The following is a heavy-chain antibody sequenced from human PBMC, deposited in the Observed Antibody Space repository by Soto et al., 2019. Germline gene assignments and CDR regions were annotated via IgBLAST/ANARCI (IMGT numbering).Heavy chain of an antibody. J-gene: IGHJ4*02. V-gene: IGHV3-30*18. D-gene: IGHD3-9*01. CDR3: AKDSSPYCDWLQWVDY. CDR1: GFTFSSYG. CDR2: ISYDGSNK. Sequence: QVQLVESGGGVVQPGRSLRLSCAASGFTFSSYGMHWVRQAPGKGLEWVAVISYDGSNKYYADSVKGRFTISRDNSKNTLYLQMNSLRAEDTAVYYCAKDSSPYCDWLQWVDYWGQGTLVTVSS.